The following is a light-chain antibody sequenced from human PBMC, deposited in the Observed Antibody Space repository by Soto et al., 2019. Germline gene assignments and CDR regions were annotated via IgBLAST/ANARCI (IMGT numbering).Light chain of an antibody. CDR3: ATWDDSLNNVI. J-gene: IGLJ2*01. V-gene: IGLV1-44*01. Sequence: QSVLTQSPSASGSSGQKVSISCSGSSSNIGSNTVNWYQLVPGTAPNLLIYSNDQRPSAVPGRFSGSKSGTSASLTISGLQSEDEADYYCATWDDSLNNVIFGGGTKLTVL. CDR2: SND. CDR1: SSNIGSNT.